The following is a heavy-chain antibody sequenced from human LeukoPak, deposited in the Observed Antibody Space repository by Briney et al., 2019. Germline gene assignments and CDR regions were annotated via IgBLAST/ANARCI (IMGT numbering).Heavy chain of an antibody. Sequence: GASVKVSCKSSGYTFTGYYMRWVRQAPGQGLEWMGWINPNTDNDVRYAQNFRGRITMTRDTSISTAYMELRSLTSDDTALYYCARGGYSSSLYDIWGQGSLVTVSS. V-gene: IGHV1-2*02. CDR1: GYTFTGYY. J-gene: IGHJ4*02. D-gene: IGHD6-13*01. CDR2: INPNTDNDV. CDR3: ARGGYSSSLYDI.